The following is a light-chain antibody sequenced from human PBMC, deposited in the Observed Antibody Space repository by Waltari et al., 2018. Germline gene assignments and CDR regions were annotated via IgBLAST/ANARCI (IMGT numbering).Light chain of an antibody. V-gene: IGLV3-21*04. Sequence: SYALTQPPSLSVAPGTTARITCGGDDIGSYCVHWYPQKPSQAPVLVIFYDSDRPSGIPERFSGSNSGNTATLTISSVEAGDEAKYYCHVWHPDMDPGVFGPGTEVSV. J-gene: IGLJ1*01. CDR3: HVWHPDMDPGV. CDR2: YDS. CDR1: DIGSYC.